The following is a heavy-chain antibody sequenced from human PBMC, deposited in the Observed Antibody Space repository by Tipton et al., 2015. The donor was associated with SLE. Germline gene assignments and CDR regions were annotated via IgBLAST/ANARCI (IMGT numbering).Heavy chain of an antibody. V-gene: IGHV4-34*01. CDR3: ASGGYIVVVPAARVDAFDI. CDR2: INHSGST. J-gene: IGHJ3*02. CDR1: GGSFSGYY. Sequence: TLSLTCAVYGGSFSGYYWSWIRQPPGKGLEWIGEINHSGSTNYNPSLKSRVTISVDTSKNQFSLKLSSVTAADTAVYYCASGGYIVVVPAARVDAFDIWGQGTMVTVSS. D-gene: IGHD2-2*01.